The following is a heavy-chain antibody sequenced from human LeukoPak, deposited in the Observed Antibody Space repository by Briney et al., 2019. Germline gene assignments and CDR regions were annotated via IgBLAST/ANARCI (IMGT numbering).Heavy chain of an antibody. D-gene: IGHD4-23*01. CDR3: ARGAHKRDDYGGFFDY. V-gene: IGHV3-23*01. CDR2: ISGSGGST. CDR1: GFTFSSYG. Sequence: TGGSLRLSCAASGFTFSSYGMSWVRQAPGKGLEWVSGISGSGGSTYYVDSVKGRFTISRDNSKNTLYLQMNSLRAEDTAVYYCARGAHKRDDYGGFFDYWGQGTLVTVSS. J-gene: IGHJ4*02.